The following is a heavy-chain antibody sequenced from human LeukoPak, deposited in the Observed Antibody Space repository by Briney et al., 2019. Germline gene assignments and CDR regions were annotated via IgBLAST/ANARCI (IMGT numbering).Heavy chain of an antibody. V-gene: IGHV1-18*01. J-gene: IGHJ4*02. CDR1: GYTFTNYD. Sequence: ASVKVSCKASGYTFTNYDFSWVRQASGQGLQWMGWISAYNGNTNYAQELQGRVTVTTDTSTSTAYMELRSLRSDDTAVYYCAISILGGYFDYWGQGTLVTVSS. CDR2: ISAYNGNT. CDR3: AISILGGYFDY. D-gene: IGHD4-23*01.